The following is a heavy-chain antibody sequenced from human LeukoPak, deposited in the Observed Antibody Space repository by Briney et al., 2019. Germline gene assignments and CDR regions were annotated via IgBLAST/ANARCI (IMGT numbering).Heavy chain of an antibody. J-gene: IGHJ6*04. Sequence: SETLSLTCTVSGGSISSYYWSWIRQPPGKGLEWIGYIYTSGSTNYNPSLKSRVTISVDTSKNRFSLKLSSVTAADTAVYYCARHNKMDYYYDSSGPIDVWGKGATVTVSS. D-gene: IGHD3-22*01. CDR2: IYTSGST. CDR1: GGSISSYY. V-gene: IGHV4-4*09. CDR3: ARHNKMDYYYDSSGPIDV.